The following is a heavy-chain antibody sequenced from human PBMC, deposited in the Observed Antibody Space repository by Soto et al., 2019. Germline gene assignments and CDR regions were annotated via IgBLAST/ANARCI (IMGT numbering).Heavy chain of an antibody. CDR3: ASLPDWGSGNR. J-gene: IGHJ4*02. D-gene: IGHD3-10*01. CDR2: IYYSGST. V-gene: IGHV4-39*01. CDR1: GGSISSSSYY. Sequence: QLQLQESGPGLVKPSETLSLTCTVSGGSISSSSYYWGWIRQPPGKGLEWIGSIYYSGSTYYNPSLKSRVTISVDTSKNQFSLKLTSVTAADTAVYYCASLPDWGSGNRWDQGTLVTVSS.